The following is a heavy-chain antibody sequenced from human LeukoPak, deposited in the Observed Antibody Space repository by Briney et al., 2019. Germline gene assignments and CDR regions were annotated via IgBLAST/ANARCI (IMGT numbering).Heavy chain of an antibody. CDR1: GGSISSGGYY. Sequence: PSETLSLTCTVSGGSISSGGYYWSWIRQHPGKGLEWIGYIYYSGSTYYNPSLKSRVTISVDTSKNQFSLKLSSVTAADTAVYYCARAIPLGYCSSTSCLYDAFDIWGQGTMVTVSS. V-gene: IGHV4-31*03. CDR3: ARAIPLGYCSSTSCLYDAFDI. CDR2: IYYSGST. D-gene: IGHD2-2*01. J-gene: IGHJ3*02.